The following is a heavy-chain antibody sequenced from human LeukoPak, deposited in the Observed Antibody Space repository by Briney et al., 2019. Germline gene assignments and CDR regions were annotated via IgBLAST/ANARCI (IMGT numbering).Heavy chain of an antibody. D-gene: IGHD3-22*01. CDR3: ARDSVNYYDSSGYYHDAFDI. CDR2: IIPIFGTA. V-gene: IGHV1-69*13. J-gene: IGHJ3*02. CDR1: GGTFSSYA. Sequence: ASVKVSCKASGGTFSSYAISWVRQAPGQGLEWMGGIIPIFGTANYAQKFQGRVTITADESTSTAYMELSSLRSEDTAVYYCARDSVNYYDSSGYYHDAFDIWGQGIMVTVSS.